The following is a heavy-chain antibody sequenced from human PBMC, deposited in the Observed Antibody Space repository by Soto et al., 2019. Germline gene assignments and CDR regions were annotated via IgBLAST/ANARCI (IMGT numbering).Heavy chain of an antibody. J-gene: IGHJ4*02. CDR2: ASHDGRNT. CDR1: GFTFSDYA. CDR3: AKGGRQWLVTSDFNY. D-gene: IGHD6-19*01. V-gene: IGHV3-30*18. Sequence: GGFLRLSCAASGFTFSDYAMHWVRQAPGKGLEWVAVASHDGRNTHYADSVKGRFTISRDSSKNTVSLEMTSLRAEDTAVYYCAKGGRQWLVTSDFNYWGQGALVTVSS.